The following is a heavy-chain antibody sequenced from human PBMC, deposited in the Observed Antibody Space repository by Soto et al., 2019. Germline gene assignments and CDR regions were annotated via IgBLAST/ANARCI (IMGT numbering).Heavy chain of an antibody. CDR1: GFSISSGGYY. Sequence: SETLSLTCTVSGFSISSGGYYWSWIRQHPGKGLEWIGYIYYSASTNYSPSLKSRVTISVDTSKNQFSLNLSSVTAADTAVYYCARHLPYCGGDCYSLDYWGQGTLVTVSS. D-gene: IGHD2-21*02. J-gene: IGHJ4*02. CDR2: IYYSAST. CDR3: ARHLPYCGGDCYSLDY. V-gene: IGHV4-61*08.